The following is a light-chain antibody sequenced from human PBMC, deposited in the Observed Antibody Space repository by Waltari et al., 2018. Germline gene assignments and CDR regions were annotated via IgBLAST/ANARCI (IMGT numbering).Light chain of an antibody. V-gene: IGKV1-5*03. CDR3: QQYSSFIYT. J-gene: IGKJ2*01. CDR1: QSISIW. CDR2: KAT. Sequence: DIQMTQSPSTLSAFVGDRVNITCRASQSISIWLAWYQQKPGKAPKLLIYKATSLERGVPSRFSGSGSGTEFTLTISSLQPDDFASYYCQQYSSFIYTFGQGTKVEI.